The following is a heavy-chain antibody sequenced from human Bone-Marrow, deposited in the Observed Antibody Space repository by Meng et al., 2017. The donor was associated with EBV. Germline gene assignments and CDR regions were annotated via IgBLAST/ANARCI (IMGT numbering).Heavy chain of an antibody. V-gene: IGHV3-74*01. CDR3: AKDCFGARDY. CDR1: GISAYW. D-gene: IGHD1-26*01. CDR2: INEDGSVI. Sequence: ESWVGRVPPGGSLRLSCVGSGISAYWMHWVRQVPGKGLVWVSRINEDGSVINYADSVKGRFTISRDNAKNTVSLQMNSLRAEDTAVYYCAKDCFGARDYWGQGTLVTVSS. J-gene: IGHJ4*02.